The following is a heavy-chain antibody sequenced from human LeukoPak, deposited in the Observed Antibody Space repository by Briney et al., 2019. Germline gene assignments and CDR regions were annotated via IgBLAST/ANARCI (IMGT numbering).Heavy chain of an antibody. D-gene: IGHD3-22*01. J-gene: IGHJ4*02. Sequence: GASVKVSCKASGYTFTSYGISWVRQAPGQGLEWMGWISAYNGNTNYAQKLQGRVTMTTDTSTSTAYMELRSLRSDDTAVYYCARVRRMTMYYYDSSGYSYFDYWGQGTLVTVSS. CDR1: GYTFTSYG. CDR2: ISAYNGNT. CDR3: ARVRRMTMYYYDSSGYSYFDY. V-gene: IGHV1-18*01.